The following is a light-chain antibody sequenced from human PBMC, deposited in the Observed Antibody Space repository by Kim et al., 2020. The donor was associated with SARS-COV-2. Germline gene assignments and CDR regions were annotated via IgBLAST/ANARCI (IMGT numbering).Light chain of an antibody. V-gene: IGLV2-23*02. CDR3: CSYAGGDTRV. J-gene: IGLJ3*02. Sequence: QSALTQPASVSGSPGQSVTLSCTGTSSDIGIYNFVSWYQHRPGQAPKLIIYEVTKRPSGLSDRFSGSKSGNTASLTISGLQAEDEADYWCCSYAGGDTRVFGGGTQLTVL. CDR1: SSDIGIYNF. CDR2: EVT.